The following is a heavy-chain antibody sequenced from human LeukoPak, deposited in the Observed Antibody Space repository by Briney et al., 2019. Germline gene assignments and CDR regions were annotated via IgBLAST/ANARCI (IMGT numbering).Heavy chain of an antibody. D-gene: IGHD3-10*01. CDR2: IYPVDSRA. J-gene: IGHJ4*02. Sequence: GESLKISCRVSGYRFTTYWIAWVRQMPGRGLEWMGIIYPVDSRATYNPSFQGQVTLSVDKSIDTAYLQWSSLKASDTATYYCARAGVAVEGRLYYDHWGQGTLVTVSS. CDR3: ARAGVAVEGRLYYDH. V-gene: IGHV5-51*01. CDR1: GYRFTTYW.